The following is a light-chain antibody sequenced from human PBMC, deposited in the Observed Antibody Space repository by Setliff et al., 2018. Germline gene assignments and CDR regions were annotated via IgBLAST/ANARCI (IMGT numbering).Light chain of an antibody. V-gene: IGLV2-23*02. CDR1: SSDVGAYDY. CDR3: YSYAGGDTYAI. Sequence: QSVLTQPASVSGSPGQSITISCSGTSSDVGAYDYVSWYQKQPDKAPKLIIYDVNKRPSGVSNRFSGSKSVNTASLTISGLQAEDEGDYYCYSYAGGDTYAIFGGGTKVTVL. J-gene: IGLJ2*01. CDR2: DVN.